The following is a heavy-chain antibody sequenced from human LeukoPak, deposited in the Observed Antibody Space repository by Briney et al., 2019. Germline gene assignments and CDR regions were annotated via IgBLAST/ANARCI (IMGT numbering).Heavy chain of an antibody. J-gene: IGHJ4*02. Sequence: GGSLRLSCAASGFTFSSYSMNWVRQAPGKGLEWVSSISSSSSYIYYADSVKGRFTISRDNAKNSLYLQMNSLRAEDTAVYYCARDRGVGHYDSSGYCDYWGQGTLVTASS. V-gene: IGHV3-21*01. CDR2: ISSSSSYI. D-gene: IGHD3-22*01. CDR1: GFTFSSYS. CDR3: ARDRGVGHYDSSGYCDY.